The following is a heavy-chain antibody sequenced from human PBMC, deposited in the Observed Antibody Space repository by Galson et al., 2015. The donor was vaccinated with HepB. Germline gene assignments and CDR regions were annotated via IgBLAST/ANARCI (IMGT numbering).Heavy chain of an antibody. CDR2: IYSGGST. V-gene: IGHV3-53*04. CDR1: GFTVSSNY. CDR3: ARGSGWYGLGAFDI. J-gene: IGHJ3*02. Sequence: SLRLSCAATGFTVSSNYMSWVRQAPGKGLEWVSVIYSGGSTYYADSVKGRFTISRHNSKNTLYLQMNSLRAEDTAVYYCARGSGWYGLGAFDIWGQGTMVTVSS. D-gene: IGHD6-19*01.